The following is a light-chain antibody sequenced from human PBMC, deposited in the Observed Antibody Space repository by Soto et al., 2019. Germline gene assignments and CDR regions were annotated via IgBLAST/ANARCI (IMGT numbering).Light chain of an antibody. Sequence: DIQMTQSPSSLSASVGDRVTITCRASQSISSYLIWYQHKPGEAPKLLIYGASSLYSGVPSRFSGSGSGTEFTLTINSLHPEDFATYYCQQSYRNPLTFGGGTKVEIK. CDR1: QSISSY. CDR3: QQSYRNPLT. CDR2: GAS. V-gene: IGKV1-39*01. J-gene: IGKJ4*01.